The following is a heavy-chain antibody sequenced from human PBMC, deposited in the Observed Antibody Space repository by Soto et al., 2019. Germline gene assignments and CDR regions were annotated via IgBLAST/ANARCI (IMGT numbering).Heavy chain of an antibody. J-gene: IGHJ6*02. D-gene: IGHD2-2*01. CDR2: ISHSGGS. CDR1: GGSFSDYS. CDR3: ARTVIGCSSTSCYYYYGMDV. Sequence: PSETLSLTCAVYGGSFSDYSWSWIRQPPGKGLAWIGEISHSGGSNYNPSLKSRVTISVDKSKNQFSLKLSSVTAADTAVYYCARTVIGCSSTSCYYYYGMDVWGQGTTVTVSS. V-gene: IGHV4-34*01.